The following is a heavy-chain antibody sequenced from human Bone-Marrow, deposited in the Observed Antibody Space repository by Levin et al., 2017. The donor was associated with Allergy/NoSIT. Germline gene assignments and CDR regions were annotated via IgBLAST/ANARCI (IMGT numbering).Heavy chain of an antibody. J-gene: IGHJ4*02. CDR3: VRDSETYSFDY. Sequence: GESLKISCTASGYTFTGHHSHWVRQAPGQEFEWMGWINPKSGDTTYAQKFQGRVTLTRDTSINTVYMELSGLTSDDTALYYCVRDSETYSFDYWGQGTLVTVSS. CDR1: GYTFTGHH. CDR2: INPKSGDT. V-gene: IGHV1-2*02.